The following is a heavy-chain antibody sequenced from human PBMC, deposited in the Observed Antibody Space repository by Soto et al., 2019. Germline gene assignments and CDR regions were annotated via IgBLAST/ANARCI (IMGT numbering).Heavy chain of an antibody. CDR3: ARDRYCGGTSCMALNWFDP. CDR1: GGSITNHY. J-gene: IGHJ5*02. V-gene: IGHV4-59*11. CDR2: VYFRGTS. D-gene: IGHD2-2*01. Sequence: EQLQESGPGLVKPSETLSLTCGLSGGSITNHYYSWIRQSPGKGLEWIGSVYFRGTSNYNPSLRSRATISLDDSKNQLSLELTSVTAEDSAVYYCARDRYCGGTSCMALNWFDPWGQGTLVTVSS.